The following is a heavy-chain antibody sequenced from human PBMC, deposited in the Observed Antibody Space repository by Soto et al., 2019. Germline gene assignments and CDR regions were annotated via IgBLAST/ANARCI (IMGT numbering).Heavy chain of an antibody. Sequence: GGSLRLSCAASGFTFSSYGMHWVRQAPGKGLEWVAVMSYDGSNKYYADSVKGRFTISRDNSKNTLYLQMNSLRAEDTAVYYCAKETFVWNYEKITDYWGQGTLVTVSS. CDR2: MSYDGSNK. CDR3: AKETFVWNYEKITDY. V-gene: IGHV3-30*18. J-gene: IGHJ4*02. CDR1: GFTFSSYG. D-gene: IGHD1-7*01.